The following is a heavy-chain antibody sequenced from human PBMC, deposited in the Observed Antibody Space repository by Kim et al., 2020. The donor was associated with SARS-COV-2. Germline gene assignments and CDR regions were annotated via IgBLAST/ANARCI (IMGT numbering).Heavy chain of an antibody. D-gene: IGHD3-22*01. Sequence: ASVKVSCKASGYTFTSYYMHWVRQAPGQGLEWMGIINPSGGSTSYAQKFQGRVTMTRDTSTSTVYMELSSLRSEDTAVYYCARDLNGPRITMIIVTTAPLDYWGQGTLVTVSS. V-gene: IGHV1-46*01. CDR1: GYTFTSYY. J-gene: IGHJ4*02. CDR2: INPSGGST. CDR3: ARDLNGPRITMIIVTTAPLDY.